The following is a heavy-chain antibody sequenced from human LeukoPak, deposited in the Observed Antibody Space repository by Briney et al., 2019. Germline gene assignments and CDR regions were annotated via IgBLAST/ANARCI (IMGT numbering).Heavy chain of an antibody. V-gene: IGHV3-48*01. CDR3: ARDQPRWFDP. CDR1: GFTFSSYW. Sequence: GGSLRLSCAASGFTFSSYWMHWVRHAPGKGLEWVSYISSSSSTIYYADSVKGRFTISRDNAKNSLYLQMNSLRAEDTAVYYCARDQPRWFDPWGQGTLVTVSS. J-gene: IGHJ5*02. CDR2: ISSSSSTI.